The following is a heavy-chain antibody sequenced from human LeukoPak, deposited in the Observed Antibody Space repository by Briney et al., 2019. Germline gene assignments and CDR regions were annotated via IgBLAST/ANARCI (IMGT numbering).Heavy chain of an antibody. CDR3: SKTPGANFYTSSFQY. J-gene: IGHJ4*02. D-gene: IGHD3-16*01. CDR1: GLTFDDYG. V-gene: IGHV3-20*04. CDR2: INWNGGTT. Sequence: GGSLRLSCVASGLTFDDYGMSWVRQAPGKGLEWVSGINWNGGTTTYADSVKGRFTISRDNAKNSLYLQMNSLRVEDTAFYYCSKTPGANFYTSSFQYWGRGPLVTVSS.